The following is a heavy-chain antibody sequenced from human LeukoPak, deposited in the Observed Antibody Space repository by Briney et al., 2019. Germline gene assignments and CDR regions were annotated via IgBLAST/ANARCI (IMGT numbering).Heavy chain of an antibody. CDR1: GGTFSSYA. CDR2: IIPIFGTA. D-gene: IGHD2-15*01. J-gene: IGHJ6*03. CDR3: ARDMCSGGSCYLYYYYYMDV. V-gene: IGHV1-69*05. Sequence: SVKVSCKASGGTFSSYAISWVRPAPGQGLEWMGRIIPIFGTANYAQKFQGRVTITTDESTSTAYMELSSLRSEDTAVYYCARDMCSGGSCYLYYYYYMDVWGKGTTVTVSS.